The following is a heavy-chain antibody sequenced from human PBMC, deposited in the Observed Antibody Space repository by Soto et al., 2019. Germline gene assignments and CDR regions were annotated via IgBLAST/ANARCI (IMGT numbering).Heavy chain of an antibody. V-gene: IGHV3-33*01. CDR3: ASDGSSNHYYYYGMDV. CDR2: IWYDGSNK. CDR1: GFTFSSYG. D-gene: IGHD6-13*01. J-gene: IGHJ6*02. Sequence: QVPLVESGGGVVQPGRSLRLSCAASGFTFSSYGMHWVRQAPGKGLEWVAVIWYDGSNKYYADSVKGRFTISSDNSKNSLYLQVNSLRAQDTAGYYCASDGSSNHYYYYGMDVWGQGATVTVSS.